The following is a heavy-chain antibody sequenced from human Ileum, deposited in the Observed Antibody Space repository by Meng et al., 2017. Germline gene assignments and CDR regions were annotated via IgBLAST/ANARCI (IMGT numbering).Heavy chain of an antibody. CDR2: IHYTGST. CDR3: ARGVSAAGLFDN. D-gene: IGHD2-2*01. J-gene: IGHJ4*02. V-gene: IGHV4-31*03. CDR1: GGSIGSAAYY. Sequence: QVQLQESGPGLVKVSQTLSLTCTVSGGSIGSAAYYWTWIRQHPAKGLEWIGYIHYTGSTSYNPSLESRTSTSIDTSNNQFSLKVTSVTAADTAVHYCARGVSAAGLFDNWGPGTLVTVSS.